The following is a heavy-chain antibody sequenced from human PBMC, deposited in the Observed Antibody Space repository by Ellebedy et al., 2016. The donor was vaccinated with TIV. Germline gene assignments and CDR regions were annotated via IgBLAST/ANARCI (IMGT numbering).Heavy chain of an antibody. CDR1: GGAVSGYY. Sequence: GSLRLXXAVYGGAVSGYYWSWIRQPPGKGLEWIGEINHSGSTNYNPSLKSRVTISVDTSKNQFSLKLSSVTAADTAVYYCARDQNRGSGSGIQPWGHGPLFPLSS. CDR2: INHSGST. V-gene: IGHV4-34*01. J-gene: IGHJ1*01. CDR3: ARDQNRGSGSGIQP. D-gene: IGHD3-10*01.